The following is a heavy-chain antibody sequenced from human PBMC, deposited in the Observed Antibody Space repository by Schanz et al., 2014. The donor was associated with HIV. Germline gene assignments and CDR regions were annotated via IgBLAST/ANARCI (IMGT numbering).Heavy chain of an antibody. CDR1: GFRFGDYA. Sequence: EVQLVESGGGLVQPGRSLRLSCAASGFRFGDYAMHWVRQAPGKGLEWVANIKQDGSEKYYVDSVKGRFTISRDNAKNSLYLQMNSLRAEDTAVYYCATLPTYYGMDVWGQGTTVTVSS. D-gene: IGHD2-21*02. CDR2: IKQDGSEK. J-gene: IGHJ6*02. V-gene: IGHV3-7*01. CDR3: ATLPTYYGMDV.